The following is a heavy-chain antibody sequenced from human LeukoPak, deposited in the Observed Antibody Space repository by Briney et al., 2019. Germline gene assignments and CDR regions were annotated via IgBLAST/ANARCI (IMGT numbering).Heavy chain of an antibody. CDR1: GGSISSGGYS. CDR3: ARGPSYEY. CDR2: IYHSGST. J-gene: IGHJ4*02. V-gene: IGHV4-30-2*01. D-gene: IGHD5-12*01. Sequence: TSETLSLTCAVSGGSISSGGYSWSWIRQPPGKGLEWIGYIYHSGSTYYNPSLKSRVTISVDRSKNQFSLKLSSVTAADTAVYYCARGPSYEYWGQGTLVTVSS.